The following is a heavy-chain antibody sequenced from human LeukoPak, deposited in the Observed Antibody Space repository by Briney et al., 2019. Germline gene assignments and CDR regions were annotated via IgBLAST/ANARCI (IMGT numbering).Heavy chain of an antibody. D-gene: IGHD6-13*01. CDR1: GGSFSGYY. CDR2: INHSGST. V-gene: IGHV4-34*01. J-gene: IGHJ5*02. Sequence: PSETLSLTCAVYGGSFSGYYWSWIRQPPGKGLEWIGEINHSGSTNYNPSLKSRVTISVDTSKNQFSLKRSSVTAADTAVYYCARRGKGAAAAYNWFDPWGQGTLVTVSS. CDR3: ARRGKGAAAAYNWFDP.